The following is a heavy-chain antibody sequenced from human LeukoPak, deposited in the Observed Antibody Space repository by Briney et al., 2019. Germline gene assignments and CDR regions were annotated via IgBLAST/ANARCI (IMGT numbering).Heavy chain of an antibody. D-gene: IGHD3-16*01. J-gene: IGHJ3*02. CDR3: ASWGYLRGFDI. CDR1: GFTFSSYS. CDR2: ISGSGGST. V-gene: IGHV3-21*01. Sequence: GGSLRLSCAASGFTFSSYSMNWVRQAPGKGLEWVSAISGSGGSTYYADSVKGRFTISRDNAKNSLYLQMNSLRAEDTAVYYCASWGYLRGFDIWGQGTMVTVSS.